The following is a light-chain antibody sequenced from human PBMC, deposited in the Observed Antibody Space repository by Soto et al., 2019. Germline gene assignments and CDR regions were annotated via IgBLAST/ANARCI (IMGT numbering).Light chain of an antibody. V-gene: IGLV1-40*01. CDR3: QSYDSSLSGWV. CDR2: GNS. CDR1: SSHIGAGYV. J-gene: IGLJ3*02. Sequence: QSVLTQPPSVSGAPGQRVTISCTGSSSHIGAGYVVHWYQQLPGTAPKLLIYGNSNRPSGVPDRFSGSKSGTSASLAITGLQAEDEADYYCQSYDSSLSGWVFGGGTKLTVL.